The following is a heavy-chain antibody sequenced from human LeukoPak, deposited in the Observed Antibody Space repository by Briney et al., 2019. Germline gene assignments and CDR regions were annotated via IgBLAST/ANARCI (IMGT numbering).Heavy chain of an antibody. Sequence: SVKVSCKTSGGTFRSHIFSWVRQAPGQGLEWMGRITPIINSAKYAQKFRDRLTITADASTGTAYMELSSLTPEDTALYYCTRVNLRGSQYNWFDPWGQGTLVIVSS. V-gene: IGHV1-69*08. CDR2: ITPIINSA. D-gene: IGHD1-26*01. J-gene: IGHJ5*02. CDR1: GGTFRSHI. CDR3: TRVNLRGSQYNWFDP.